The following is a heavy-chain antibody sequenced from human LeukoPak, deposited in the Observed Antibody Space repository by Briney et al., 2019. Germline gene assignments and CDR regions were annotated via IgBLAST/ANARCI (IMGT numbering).Heavy chain of an antibody. Sequence: ASVKVSCKASGGTFSSYAISWVRQAPGQGLEWMGRIIPILGIANYAQKFQGRVTITTDESTSTAYMELSSLRSEDTAVYYCARMYSSSTPGYYYYYMDVWGKGTTVTVSS. CDR2: IIPILGIA. CDR1: GGTFSSYA. V-gene: IGHV1-69*04. D-gene: IGHD6-6*01. J-gene: IGHJ6*03. CDR3: ARMYSSSTPGYYYYYMDV.